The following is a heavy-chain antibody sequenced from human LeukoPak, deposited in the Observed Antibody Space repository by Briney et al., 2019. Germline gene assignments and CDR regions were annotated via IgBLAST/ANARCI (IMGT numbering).Heavy chain of an antibody. CDR1: GYTFTGYY. CDR3: ARDRYGSGSYYTKDFDY. D-gene: IGHD3-10*01. J-gene: IGHJ4*02. Sequence: GASVKVSCKASGYTFTGYYMHWVRQAPGQGLEWMGWINPNSGGTNYAQKFQGRVTITRDTSISTAYMELSRLRSDDTAVYYCARDRYGSGSYYTKDFDYWGQGTLVTVSS. CDR2: INPNSGGT. V-gene: IGHV1-2*02.